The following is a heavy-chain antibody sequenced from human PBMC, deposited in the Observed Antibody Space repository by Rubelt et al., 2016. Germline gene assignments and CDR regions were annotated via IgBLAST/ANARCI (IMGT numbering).Heavy chain of an antibody. CDR1: GGSISSSSYY. V-gene: IGHV4-39*07. CDR3: ARKVEHWFDP. J-gene: IGHJ5*02. CDR2: IYYSGST. Sequence: QLQLQESGPGLVKPSETLSLTCTVSGGSISSSSYYWGWISQPPGKGLEWIGSIYYSGSTYDNPSFKGRVSRSVAPAKNQFSRRLSVVTAADTAVYYCARKVEHWFDPWGQGTLVTVSS.